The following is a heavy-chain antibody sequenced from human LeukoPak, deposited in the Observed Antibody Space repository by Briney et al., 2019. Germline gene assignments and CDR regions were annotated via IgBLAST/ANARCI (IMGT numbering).Heavy chain of an antibody. CDR1: GGSFSGYY. Sequence: SETLSLTCAVYGGSFSGYYWSWIRQPPGKGLEWIGEINHSGSTNYNPSLKSRVTISVDTSKNQFSLKLSSVTAADTAVYYCARATILGDYFDHWGQGTLVTVSS. D-gene: IGHD5-12*01. CDR3: ARATILGDYFDH. J-gene: IGHJ4*02. CDR2: INHSGST. V-gene: IGHV4-34*01.